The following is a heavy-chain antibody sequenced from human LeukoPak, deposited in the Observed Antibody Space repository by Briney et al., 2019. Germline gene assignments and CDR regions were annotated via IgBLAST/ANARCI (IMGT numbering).Heavy chain of an antibody. V-gene: IGHV4-61*02. J-gene: IGHJ6*03. CDR3: ARGSIVVVPAAIGDYYYYYMDV. CDR1: GGSISSGSYY. D-gene: IGHD2-2*02. Sequence: SQTLSLTCTVSGGSISSGSYYWSWIRQPAGKGLEWIGRIYTSGSTNYNPSLKSRVTISVDTSKNQFSLKLSSVTAADTAVYYCARGSIVVVPAAIGDYYYYYMDVWGKGTTVTVSS. CDR2: IYTSGST.